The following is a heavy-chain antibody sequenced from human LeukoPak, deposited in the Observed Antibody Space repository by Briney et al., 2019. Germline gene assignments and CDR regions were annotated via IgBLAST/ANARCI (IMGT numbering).Heavy chain of an antibody. V-gene: IGHV3-7*01. D-gene: IGHD6-13*01. J-gene: IGHJ4*02. Sequence: PEGSLRLSCAASGFTFSSYWMSWVRQAPGKGLEWVANIKQDGSEKYYVDSVKGRFTISRDNAKNSLYLQMNSLRAEDTAVYYCARDRGIAAAGTLYYFDYWGQGTLVTVSS. CDR2: IKQDGSEK. CDR3: ARDRGIAAAGTLYYFDY. CDR1: GFTFSSYW.